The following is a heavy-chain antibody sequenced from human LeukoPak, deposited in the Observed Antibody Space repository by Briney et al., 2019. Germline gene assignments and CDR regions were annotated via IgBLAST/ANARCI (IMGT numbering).Heavy chain of an antibody. D-gene: IGHD2-21*01. CDR2: ISDSGNT. J-gene: IGHJ4*02. V-gene: IGHV3-23*01. CDR1: EFTFSNYG. CDR3: AKAPVTTCRGAYCYPFDY. Sequence: PGGSLRLSCAASEFTFSNYGMHWVRQAPGKGLEWVSAISDSGNTYHADSVKGRFTISRDSSKNTLFLQMNRLRPEDAAVYYCAKAPVTTCRGAYCYPFDYWGQGTLVTVSS.